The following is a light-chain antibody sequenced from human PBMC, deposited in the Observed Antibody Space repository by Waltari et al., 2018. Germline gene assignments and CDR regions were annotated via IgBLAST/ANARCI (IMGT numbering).Light chain of an antibody. J-gene: IGLJ1*01. CDR3: SSYTTSSAPGV. CDR2: EVS. Sequence: QSALTQPASVSGSPGQSITISCSGTDSDVGAYAFVSWYQQHPGKAPHLIIYEVSNRPSGISTRFSASKSGNTASLTISGLQAEDDADYYCSSYTTSSAPGVFGTGTRVTVL. V-gene: IGLV2-14*01. CDR1: DSDVGAYAF.